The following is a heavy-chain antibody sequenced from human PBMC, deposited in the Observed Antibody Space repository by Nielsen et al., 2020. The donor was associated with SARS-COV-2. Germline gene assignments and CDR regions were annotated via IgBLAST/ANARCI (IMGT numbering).Heavy chain of an antibody. Sequence: SETLSLTCSVAGDYIRSDDYYWGWIRQPPGKGLEWIGSIYYSGSTYYNPSLKSRVTISVDTSKNQFSLKLSSVTAADTAVYYCAPYGGDILTGPSDNNWFDPWGQGTLVTVSS. CDR3: APYGGDILTGPSDNNWFDP. J-gene: IGHJ5*02. CDR2: IYYSGST. CDR1: GDYIRSDDYY. D-gene: IGHD3-9*01. V-gene: IGHV4-39*01.